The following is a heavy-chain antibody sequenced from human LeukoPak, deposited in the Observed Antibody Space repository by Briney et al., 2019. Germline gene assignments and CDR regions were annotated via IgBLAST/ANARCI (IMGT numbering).Heavy chain of an antibody. D-gene: IGHD2-15*01. J-gene: IGHJ4*02. Sequence: GGSLRLSCAASGFTFRDYWMHWVRQVPGKGLLWVSHISSDGSITDYADSVKGRFTISRDNARNTLSLQMDSLRVEDTAVYYCARNPSGDYDYWGQGALVTVSS. CDR3: ARNPSGDYDY. V-gene: IGHV3-74*01. CDR2: ISSDGSIT. CDR1: GFTFRDYW.